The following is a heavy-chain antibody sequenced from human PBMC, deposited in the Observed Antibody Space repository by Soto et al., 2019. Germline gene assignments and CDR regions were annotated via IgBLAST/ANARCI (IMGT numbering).Heavy chain of an antibody. J-gene: IGHJ4*02. D-gene: IGHD2-15*01. CDR2: IIPVFGRA. V-gene: IGHV1-69*06. Sequence: QVQLEQSGAEVKKPGSSVKVSCKTSGGSFTRNGISWARQAPGQGLEWMGTIIPVFGRANYAQKFKDRVTITADRSTSTAYMAVSSLRSDDTAVYYCVSTRASPLYFDHWGQGTLVTVSS. CDR1: GGSFTRNG. CDR3: VSTRASPLYFDH.